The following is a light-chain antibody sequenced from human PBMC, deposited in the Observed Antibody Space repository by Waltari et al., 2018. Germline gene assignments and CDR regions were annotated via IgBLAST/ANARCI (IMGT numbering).Light chain of an antibody. Sequence: DIQMTQSPPSVSASVGDRVTITCRASQGIRSWLSWYQQKPGKAPKLLIYAASNLQSGVPSRFSGSDSGTEFTLTISCLQSEDFASYYCQQYYSHPPTFGQGTKVENK. CDR1: QGIRSW. CDR2: AAS. CDR3: QQYYSHPPT. J-gene: IGKJ1*01. V-gene: IGKV1-12*01.